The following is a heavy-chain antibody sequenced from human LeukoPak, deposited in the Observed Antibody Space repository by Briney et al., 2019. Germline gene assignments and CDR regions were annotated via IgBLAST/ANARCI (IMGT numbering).Heavy chain of an antibody. J-gene: IGHJ3*02. V-gene: IGHV3-64*01. Sequence: GGSLRLSCAASGCTFSSYAMHWVRQAPGKGLEYVSAISSNGGSTYYANSVKGRFTISRDNSKNTMYLQMGSLRAEDMAVYYCARVAIAAARYDAFDIWGQGTMVTVSS. CDR2: ISSNGGST. CDR3: ARVAIAAARYDAFDI. D-gene: IGHD6-13*01. CDR1: GCTFSSYA.